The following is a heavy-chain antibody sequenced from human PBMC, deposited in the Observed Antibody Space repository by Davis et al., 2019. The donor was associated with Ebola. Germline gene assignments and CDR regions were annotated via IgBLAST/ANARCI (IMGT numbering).Heavy chain of an antibody. D-gene: IGHD3-3*01. V-gene: IGHV4-4*02. J-gene: IGHJ4*02. CDR1: GGSISSSNW. Sequence: PSETLSLTCAVSGGSISSSNWWSWVRQPPGKGLEWIGEIYHSGSTNYNPSLKSRVTISVDKSKNQFSLKLSSVTAAGTAVYYCARGANDFWSGYYLDYWGQGTLVTVSS. CDR3: ARGANDFWSGYYLDY. CDR2: IYHSGST.